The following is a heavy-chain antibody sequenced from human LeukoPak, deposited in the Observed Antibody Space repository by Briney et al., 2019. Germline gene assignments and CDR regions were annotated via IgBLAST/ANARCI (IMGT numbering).Heavy chain of an antibody. CDR3: ARVMATIDF. D-gene: IGHD5-12*01. CDR2: IKEDGSEA. Sequence: GGSLRLSCAASGFTFSSNGMNWVRQAPGKGLECVAKIKEDGSEAHYVDSVKGRFTISRDNAKESLYLQMNSLRDEDTAVYYCARVMATIDFWGQGTLVSVSS. V-gene: IGHV3-7*01. J-gene: IGHJ4*01. CDR1: GFTFSSNG.